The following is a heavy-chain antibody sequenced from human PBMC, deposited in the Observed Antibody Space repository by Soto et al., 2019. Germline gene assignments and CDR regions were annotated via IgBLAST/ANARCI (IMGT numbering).Heavy chain of an antibody. D-gene: IGHD6-13*01. Sequence: LRLSCAASGFTFSSYGMHWVRQAPGKGLEWVAVISYDGSNKYYADSVKGRFTISRDNSKNTLYLQMNSLRAEDTAVYYCAKDPGQQRLRAFDIWGQGTMVTVSS. V-gene: IGHV3-30*18. CDR3: AKDPGQQRLRAFDI. CDR1: GFTFSSYG. CDR2: ISYDGSNK. J-gene: IGHJ3*02.